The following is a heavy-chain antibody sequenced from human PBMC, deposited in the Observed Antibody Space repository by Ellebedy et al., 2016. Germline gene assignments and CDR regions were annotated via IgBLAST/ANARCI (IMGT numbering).Heavy chain of an antibody. CDR3: VKTARLADS. J-gene: IGHJ4*02. D-gene: IGHD1-14*01. CDR1: GFTFSDYY. V-gene: IGHV3-11*06. Sequence: GESLKISCAASGFTFSDYYMNWIRQAPGKGLEWISYISGSSSDTNYADSVKGRFTISRDNANNSLFLQMDSLRAEDTAIYYCVKTARLADSWGQGTLVTVSS. CDR2: ISGSSSDT.